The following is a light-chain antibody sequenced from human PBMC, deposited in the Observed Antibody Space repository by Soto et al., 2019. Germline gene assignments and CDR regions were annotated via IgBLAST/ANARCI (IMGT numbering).Light chain of an antibody. CDR2: GAS. CDR1: QSVRRYY. V-gene: IGKV3-20*01. CDR3: QQYAAAPRT. J-gene: IGKJ1*01. Sequence: EIVLTQSPGTLSLSPGETATLSCRASQSVRRYYLAWFQQKPGQAPRLLIYGASSRATGIPDRFSGSGSGTAFTLTISRLEAEDSAVYYCQQYAAAPRTFGQGTKVEIK.